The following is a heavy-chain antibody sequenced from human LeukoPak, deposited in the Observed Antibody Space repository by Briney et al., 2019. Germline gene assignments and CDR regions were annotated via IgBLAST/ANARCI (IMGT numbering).Heavy chain of an antibody. Sequence: GGSPRLSCAASGFNFGDYAMSWVRQAPGKGLEWVSGINYNGGYTYYADSVQGRFTISRDTAKNSLYLQMNSLRAEDTALYHCARGPIISSSDWYYVYWGQGTLVTVSS. J-gene: IGHJ4*02. CDR3: ARGPIISSSDWYYVY. CDR2: INYNGGYT. CDR1: GFNFGDYA. D-gene: IGHD3-10*01. V-gene: IGHV3-20*01.